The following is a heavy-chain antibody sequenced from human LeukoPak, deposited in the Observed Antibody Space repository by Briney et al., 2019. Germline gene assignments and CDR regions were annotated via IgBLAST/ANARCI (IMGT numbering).Heavy chain of an antibody. Sequence: SETLSLTCTVSGGSISSGTHYWAWIRQPPGKGLEWIGNIYFSGNTYYAPSLKSRVTMSVDTSKNQFSLNLNSVTAADTAVYYCARQVAAAGLDYWGQGTLVAVSS. D-gene: IGHD6-13*01. CDR2: IYFSGNT. CDR1: GGSISSGTHY. CDR3: ARQVAAAGLDY. V-gene: IGHV4-39*01. J-gene: IGHJ4*02.